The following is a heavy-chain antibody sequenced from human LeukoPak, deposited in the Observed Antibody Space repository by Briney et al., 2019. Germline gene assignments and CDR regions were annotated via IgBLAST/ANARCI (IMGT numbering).Heavy chain of an antibody. J-gene: IGHJ4*02. CDR2: INPSGGST. V-gene: IGHV1-46*01. CDR1: GYTFTSYY. CDR3: ARDSEGAYSYGLIFDY. D-gene: IGHD5-18*01. Sequence: ASVKVSCKASGYTFTSYYMHWVRQAPGQGLEWMGIINPSGGSTSYAQKFQGRVTMTRDMSTSTVYMELSSLRSEDTAVYYCARDSEGAYSYGLIFDYWGQGTLVTVSS.